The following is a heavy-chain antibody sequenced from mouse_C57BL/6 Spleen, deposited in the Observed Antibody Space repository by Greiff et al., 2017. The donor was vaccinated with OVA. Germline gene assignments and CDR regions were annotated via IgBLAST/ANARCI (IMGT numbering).Heavy chain of an antibody. CDR3: ARRYDGAMDY. CDR2: LYPGDGDT. CDR1: GYAFSSYW. J-gene: IGHJ4*01. Sequence: VKVVESGAELVKPGASVKISCKASGYAFSSYWMNWVKQRPGKGLEWIGQLYPGDGDTNYNGKFKGKATLTADHSSSTADMLLSSLTSEDSAVYFCARRYDGAMDYWGQGTSVTVSS. D-gene: IGHD2-12*01. V-gene: IGHV1-80*01.